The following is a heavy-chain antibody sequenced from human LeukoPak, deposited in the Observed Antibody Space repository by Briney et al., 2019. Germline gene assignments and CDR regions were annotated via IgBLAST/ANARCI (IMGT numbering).Heavy chain of an antibody. CDR1: GFTFSDYY. CDR3: AGIEYSSSSAFDY. CDR2: INSSGSTI. D-gene: IGHD6-6*01. Sequence: GGSLRLSCAASGFTFSDYYMSWIRQAPGKGLEWVSYINSSGSTIYYADSVKGRFTISRDNAKNALYLQMNSLRAEDTAVYYCAGIEYSSSSAFDYWGQGTLVTVSS. V-gene: IGHV3-11*01. J-gene: IGHJ4*02.